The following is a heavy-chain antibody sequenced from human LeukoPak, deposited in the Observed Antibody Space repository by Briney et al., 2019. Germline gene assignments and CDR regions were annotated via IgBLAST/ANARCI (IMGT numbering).Heavy chain of an antibody. CDR2: IKQDGSEK. CDR1: GFSFSTYW. Sequence: GGSLRLSCVASGFSFSTYWMTWVRQAPGKGLEWVANIKQDGSEKYYVDSVKGRFTSSRDNAKNSLYLQMNRLRAEDTAVYYCARGYWDFGLWGRGTQVTVSS. CDR3: ARGYWDFGL. J-gene: IGHJ2*01. V-gene: IGHV3-7*01.